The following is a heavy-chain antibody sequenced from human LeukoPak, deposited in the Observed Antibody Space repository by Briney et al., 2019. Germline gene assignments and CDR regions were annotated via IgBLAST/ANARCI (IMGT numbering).Heavy chain of an antibody. V-gene: IGHV1-8*02. J-gene: IGHJ4*02. CDR1: GYTFTSYG. CDR3: ARGKYYYGSHDFDY. CDR2: MNPNSGNT. Sequence: ASVKVSCKASGYTFTSYGINWVRQATGQGLEWMGWMNPNSGNTGYAQKFQGRVTMTRNTSISTAYKELSSLRSEDTAVYYCARGKYYYGSHDFDYWGQGTLVTVSS. D-gene: IGHD3-10*01.